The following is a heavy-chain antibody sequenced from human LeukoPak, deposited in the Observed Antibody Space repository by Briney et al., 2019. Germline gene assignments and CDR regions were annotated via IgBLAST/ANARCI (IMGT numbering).Heavy chain of an antibody. V-gene: IGHV3-23*01. CDR1: GLNFDNYA. Sequence: GASLRLSCAASGLNFDNYAMTWVRQAPGKGLEWVSALSGSGTSTYYADSVKGRFTISRDNSKNTVYLRVDSLRAEDTAIYYCAKNSAALSFVNDSWGQGTLLTVSS. J-gene: IGHJ4*02. CDR3: AKNSAALSFVNDS. CDR2: LSGSGTST. D-gene: IGHD2-15*01.